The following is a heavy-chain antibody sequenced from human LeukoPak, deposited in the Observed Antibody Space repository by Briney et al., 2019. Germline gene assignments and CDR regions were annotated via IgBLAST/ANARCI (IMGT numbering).Heavy chain of an antibody. Sequence: GGSLRLSCAASGFTFSSYSMNWGRQAPGKGLEWVTSISSSSSYIYYADSVKGRFTISRDNAKNSLYLQMNSPRAEDTAVYYCARGLGSYYFDYWGQGTLVTVSS. CDR1: GFTFSSYS. CDR2: ISSSSSYI. D-gene: IGHD1-26*01. CDR3: ARGLGSYYFDY. J-gene: IGHJ4*02. V-gene: IGHV3-21*01.